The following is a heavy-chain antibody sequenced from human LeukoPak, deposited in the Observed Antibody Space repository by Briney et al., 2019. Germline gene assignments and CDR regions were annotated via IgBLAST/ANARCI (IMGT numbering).Heavy chain of an antibody. CDR2: ISGSGGST. V-gene: IGHV3-23*01. J-gene: IGHJ5*02. Sequence: GGSLRLSCAASGFTFSSYAMSWVRPAPGKGLEWVSAISGSGGSTYYADSVKGRFTISRDNSKNTLYLQMNSLRAEDTAVYYCAKDPSVVPAANWFDPWGQGTLVTVSS. D-gene: IGHD2-2*01. CDR3: AKDPSVVPAANWFDP. CDR1: GFTFSSYA.